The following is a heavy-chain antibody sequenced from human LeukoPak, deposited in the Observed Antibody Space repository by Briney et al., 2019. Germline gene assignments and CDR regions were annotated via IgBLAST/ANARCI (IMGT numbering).Heavy chain of an antibody. CDR2: IYYTGTT. V-gene: IGHV4-59*11. CDR3: ARLLNNDNAGDPDTFDM. CDR1: GGSISSHY. Sequence: KPSETLSLTCTVSGGSISSHYWSWLRQSPERRLEWIGFIYYTGTTRYNPSLRGRVTMSVDSSRNHFSLKLTSMTAADTALYYCARLLNNDNAGDPDTFDMWGQGTMVTVSS. J-gene: IGHJ3*02. D-gene: IGHD2-21*02.